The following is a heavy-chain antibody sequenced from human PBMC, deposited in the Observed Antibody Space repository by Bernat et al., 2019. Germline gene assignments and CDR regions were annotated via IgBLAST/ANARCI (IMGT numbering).Heavy chain of an antibody. CDR1: GYSFTTFG. J-gene: IGHJ5*02. Sequence: KLMEFGPEVKNPGASMKVPCKTSGYSFTTFGISWVRQAPGQGLEWVGWISTYNGDTKYAQKFQDRVTLTTDTSTRTAYLELRSLRSDDTAVYYCARAFCSSATCDGWFDPWGQGTLVTVSS. D-gene: IGHD2-2*01. CDR3: ARAFCSSATCDGWFDP. CDR2: ISTYNGDT. V-gene: IGHV1-18*01.